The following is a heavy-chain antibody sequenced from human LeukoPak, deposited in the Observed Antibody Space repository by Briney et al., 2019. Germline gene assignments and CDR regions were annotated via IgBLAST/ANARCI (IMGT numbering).Heavy chain of an antibody. CDR2: IYYSGST. CDR3: ARDGDYGSGSYYPPPLYYFDY. V-gene: IGHV4-39*07. CDR1: GGSISSSSYY. Sequence: SETLSLTCTVSGGSISSSSYYWGWIRQPPGKGLEWIGSIYYSGSTYYNPSLKSRVTISVDTSKNQLSLKLSSVTAADTAVYYCARDGDYGSGSYYPPPLYYFDYWGQGTLVTVSS. D-gene: IGHD3-10*01. J-gene: IGHJ4*02.